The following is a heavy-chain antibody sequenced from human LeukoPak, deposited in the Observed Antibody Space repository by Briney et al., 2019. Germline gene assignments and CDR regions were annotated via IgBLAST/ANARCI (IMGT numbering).Heavy chain of an antibody. Sequence: AGGSLRLSSAASGFTFSSYAMSWVRQAPGKGLEWVSAISGSGGSTYYADSVKGRFTISRDNSKNTLYLQMNSLRAEDTAVYYCAKRSSGYSSALYYFDYWGQGTLVTVSS. CDR3: AKRSSGYSSALYYFDY. D-gene: IGHD6-19*01. V-gene: IGHV3-23*01. CDR1: GFTFSSYA. J-gene: IGHJ4*02. CDR2: ISGSGGST.